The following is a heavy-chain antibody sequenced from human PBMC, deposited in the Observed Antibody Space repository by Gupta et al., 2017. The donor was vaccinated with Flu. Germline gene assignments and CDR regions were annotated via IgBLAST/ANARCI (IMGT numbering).Heavy chain of an antibody. D-gene: IGHD3-22*01. Sequence: PGKGLEWGSSISSSSSYIYYADSVKGRFTISRDNAKNSLYPQMNSLRAEDTAVYYCARASGPNYYDSSGYSDYWGQGTLVTVSS. CDR2: ISSSSSYI. V-gene: IGHV3-21*01. J-gene: IGHJ4*02. CDR3: ARASGPNYYDSSGYSDY.